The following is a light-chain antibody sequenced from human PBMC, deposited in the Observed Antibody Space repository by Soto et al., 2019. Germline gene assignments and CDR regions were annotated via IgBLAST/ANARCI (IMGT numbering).Light chain of an antibody. V-gene: IGLV2-11*01. Sequence: QSALTQPRSVSGSPGQSVTISCTGTSSDIGGYNYVSWYQQHPGKAPKLMIYDVSKRPSGVSNRFSASKSDNTASLTISGLQAEDESDYYCCSYAGGTTSYVVFGRGTQLTVL. J-gene: IGLJ2*01. CDR3: CSYAGGTTSYVV. CDR1: SSDIGGYNY. CDR2: DVS.